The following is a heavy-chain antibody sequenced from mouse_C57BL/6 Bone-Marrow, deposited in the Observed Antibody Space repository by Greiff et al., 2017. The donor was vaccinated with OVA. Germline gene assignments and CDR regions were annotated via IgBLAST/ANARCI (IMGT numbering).Heavy chain of an antibody. D-gene: IGHD2-1*01. CDR2: IDTRSGNT. V-gene: IGHV1-81*01. CDR3: ARGYYLGYFDY. Sequence: VQLQQSGAELARPGASVKLSCKASGYTFTSYGISWVKQRTGQGLEWIGEIDTRSGNTYYNEKFKGKATLTADKSSRTAYMELRILTSDDSAVYFCARGYYLGYFDYWGQGTTLTVSS. CDR1: GYTFTSYG. J-gene: IGHJ2*01.